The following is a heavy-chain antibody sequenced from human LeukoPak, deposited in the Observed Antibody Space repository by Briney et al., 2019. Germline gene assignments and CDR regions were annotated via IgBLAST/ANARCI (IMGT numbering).Heavy chain of an antibody. V-gene: IGHV5-51*01. CDR1: GYSFTIFW. CDR2: IYPGDSES. Sequence: GESLKISCKGSGYSFTIFWIGWVRQMPGKGLEWMGIIYPGDSESRYSPSFQGQVTISADKSISTTYLQWNSLKASDTAMYYCARTLYYYDTTGYYYFDFWGQGTLVTVSS. D-gene: IGHD3-22*01. CDR3: ARTLYYYDTTGYYYFDF. J-gene: IGHJ4*02.